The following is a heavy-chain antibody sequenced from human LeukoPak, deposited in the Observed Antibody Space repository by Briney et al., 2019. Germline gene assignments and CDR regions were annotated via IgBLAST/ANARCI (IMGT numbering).Heavy chain of an antibody. CDR3: ARDWDSSSWYGWFDP. Sequence: PSETLSLTCTVSGGSISSSSYYWGWIRQPPGKGLEWIGSIYYSGSTYYNPSLKSRVTISVDKSKNQFSLKLSSVTAADTAVYYCARDWDSSSWYGWFDPWGQGTLVTVSS. CDR1: GGSISSSSYY. V-gene: IGHV4-39*07. J-gene: IGHJ5*02. D-gene: IGHD6-13*01. CDR2: IYYSGST.